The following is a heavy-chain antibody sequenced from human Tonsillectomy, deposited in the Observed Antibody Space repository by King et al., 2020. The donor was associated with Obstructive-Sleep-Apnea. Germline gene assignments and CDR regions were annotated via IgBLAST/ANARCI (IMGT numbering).Heavy chain of an antibody. CDR1: GYTFTNYD. Sequence: GQLVQSGAEVKKPGASVKVSCKASGYTFTNYDINWVRQATGQGLEGMGWMNTNSGNTGNAQTYQGRVTMTRYTSISTAYMKLSSLRSKDTAVYYCARFLHKSCIAVVRGNNDYWGQGTLVTVSS. V-gene: IGHV1-8*01. CDR3: ARFLHKSCIAVVRGNNDY. J-gene: IGHJ4*02. CDR2: MNTNSGNT. D-gene: IGHD3-10*01.